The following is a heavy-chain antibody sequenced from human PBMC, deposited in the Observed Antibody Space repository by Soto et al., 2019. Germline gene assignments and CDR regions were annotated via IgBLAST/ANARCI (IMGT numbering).Heavy chain of an antibody. Sequence: GRSVSLSCAASGLTLGSYAMRWVRQAPGKGLEWVAVISYDVSNKYYADSVKGRFTIARDNSKNTLYLQMNSLRAEDTAVYYCARDPRGEQLGYFDYWGQVTLVTVAS. CDR3: ARDPRGEQLGYFDY. CDR1: GLTLGSYA. V-gene: IGHV3-30-3*01. J-gene: IGHJ4*02. D-gene: IGHD6-6*01. CDR2: ISYDVSNK.